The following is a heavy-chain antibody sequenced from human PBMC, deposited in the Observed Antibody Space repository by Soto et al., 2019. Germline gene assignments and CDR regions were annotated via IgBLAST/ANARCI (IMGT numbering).Heavy chain of an antibody. CDR2: LSSSSSTI. D-gene: IGHD4-17*01. V-gene: IGHV3-48*01. CDR1: GCAFSSYS. J-gene: IGHJ5*02. Sequence: EVQLVESGGGWVQPGGALRLSCAASGCAFSSYSMNWVRQAPGKGLEWVSYLSSSSSTIYYADSVKGRFTISRDNAKNSLYLQMNSLRAEDTAVYYCAREGGDLNWFDPWGQGTLVTVSS. CDR3: AREGGDLNWFDP.